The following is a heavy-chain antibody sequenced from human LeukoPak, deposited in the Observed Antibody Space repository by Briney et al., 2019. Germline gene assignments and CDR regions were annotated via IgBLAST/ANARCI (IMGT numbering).Heavy chain of an antibody. J-gene: IGHJ4*02. CDR2: ISAYNGNT. CDR1: GYTFTSYG. V-gene: IGHV1-18*01. D-gene: IGHD2-15*01. CDR3: ARDRCSGGSCYSG. Sequence: ASVKVSCKASGYTFTSYGISWVRQAPGQGLEWMGWISAYNGNTNYAQKLQGRVTMTRDTSISTAYMELSRLRSDGTAVYYCARDRCSGGSCYSGWGQGTLVTVSS.